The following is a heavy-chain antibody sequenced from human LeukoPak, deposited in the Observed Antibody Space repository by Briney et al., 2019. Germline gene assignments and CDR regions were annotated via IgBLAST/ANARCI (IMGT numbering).Heavy chain of an antibody. CDR3: ARARYYYDSSGYYPPGY. CDR2: ISSSGSTI. V-gene: IGHV3-11*04. CDR1: GFTFSDYY. D-gene: IGHD3-22*01. Sequence: GGSLRLSCAASGFTFSDYYMSWIRQAPGKGLEWVSYISSSGSTIYYADSVKGRFTISRDNAKNSLYLQMNSLRAEDTAVYYCARARYYYDSSGYYPPGYWGQGTLVTVSS. J-gene: IGHJ4*02.